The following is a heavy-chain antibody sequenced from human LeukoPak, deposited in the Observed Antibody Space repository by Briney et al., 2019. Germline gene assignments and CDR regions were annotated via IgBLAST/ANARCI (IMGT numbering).Heavy chain of an antibody. D-gene: IGHD6-6*01. CDR1: GFTFSSYG. CDR3: AKQGGLSIAARVAAFDY. V-gene: IGHV3-30*18. Sequence: GGSLRLSCAASGFTFSSYGMHRVRQAPGKGLEWVAVISYDGSNKYYADSVKGRFTISRDNSKNTLYLQMNSLRAEDTAVYYCAKQGGLSIAARVAAFDYWGQGTLVTVSS. CDR2: ISYDGSNK. J-gene: IGHJ4*02.